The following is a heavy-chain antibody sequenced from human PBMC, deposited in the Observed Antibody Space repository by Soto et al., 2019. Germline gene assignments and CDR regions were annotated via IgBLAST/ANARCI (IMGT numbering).Heavy chain of an antibody. CDR1: GFTFSSYA. Sequence: PGGSLRLSCAASGFTFSSYAMHWVRQAPGKGLEWVAVISYDGSNKYYADSVKGRFTISRDNSKNTLHLQMNSLRAEDTAVYYCAREYSSSWCGYYFDYWGQGTLVTVSS. J-gene: IGHJ4*02. D-gene: IGHD6-13*01. CDR3: AREYSSSWCGYYFDY. CDR2: ISYDGSNK. V-gene: IGHV3-30-3*01.